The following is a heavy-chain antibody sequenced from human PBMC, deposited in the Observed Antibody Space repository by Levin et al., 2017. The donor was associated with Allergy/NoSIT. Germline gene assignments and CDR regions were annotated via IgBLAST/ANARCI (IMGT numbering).Heavy chain of an antibody. D-gene: IGHD3-16*02. CDR3: ARDQYDYIWGSYRTTFDY. CDR1: GGTFSSYA. V-gene: IGHV1-69*01. J-gene: IGHJ4*02. CDR2: IIPIFGTA. Sequence: KISCKASGGTFSSYAISWVRQAPGQGLEWMGGIIPIFGTANYAQKFQGRVTITADESTSTAYMELSSLRSEDTAVYYCARDQYDYIWGSYRTTFDYWGQGTLVTVSS.